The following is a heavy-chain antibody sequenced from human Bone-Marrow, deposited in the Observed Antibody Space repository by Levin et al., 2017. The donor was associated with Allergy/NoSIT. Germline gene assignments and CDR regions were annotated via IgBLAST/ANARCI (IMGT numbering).Heavy chain of an antibody. J-gene: IGHJ4*02. D-gene: IGHD4-17*01. CDR3: ARVGYGDRNVDFDY. CDR1: GFTFSSYA. CDR2: ISYDGSNK. Sequence: PGGSLRLSCAASGFTFSSYAMHWVRQAPGKGLEWVAVISYDGSNKYYADSVKGRFTISRDNSKNTLYLQMNSLRAEDTAVYYCARVGYGDRNVDFDYWGQGTLVTVSS. V-gene: IGHV3-30-3*01.